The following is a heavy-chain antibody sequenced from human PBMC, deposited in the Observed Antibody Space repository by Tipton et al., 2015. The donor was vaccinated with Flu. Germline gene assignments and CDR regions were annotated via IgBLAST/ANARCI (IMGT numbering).Heavy chain of an antibody. CDR2: ISWDGGST. CDR3: ATEVAWQGGGYYGMAV. CDR1: GLTFDGYD. Sequence: VQLVQSGGVVVQPGGSLRLSCAASGLTFDGYDMHWVRQAPGKGLEWVSVISWDGGSTFYADSVRGRFTVSRDNSENSLYLQMSSLRAEDTALYYCATEVAWQGGGYYGMAVWGQGTTVTVSS. J-gene: IGHJ6*02. D-gene: IGHD1-26*01. V-gene: IGHV3-43D*03.